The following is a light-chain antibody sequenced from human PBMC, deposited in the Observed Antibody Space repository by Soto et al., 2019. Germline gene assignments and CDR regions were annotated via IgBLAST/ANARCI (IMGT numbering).Light chain of an antibody. CDR3: QQSYSTIT. V-gene: IGKV1-39*01. CDR1: QSFSSY. J-gene: IGKJ5*01. Sequence: DIQMTQAPSSLSASVGDRVTITCRASQSFSSYLNWYQQKPGKAPKLLIYAASSLQSGVPSRFSGSGSGKHFTLTISSLQPEDFATYYCQQSYSTITFGQGTRLEIK. CDR2: AAS.